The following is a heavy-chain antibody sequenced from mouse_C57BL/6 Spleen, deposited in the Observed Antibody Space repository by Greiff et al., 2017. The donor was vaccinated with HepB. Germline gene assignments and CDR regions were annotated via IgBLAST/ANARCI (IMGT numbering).Heavy chain of an antibody. D-gene: IGHD2-2*01. V-gene: IGHV5-4*01. CDR2: ISDGGSYT. J-gene: IGHJ3*01. CDR1: GFTFSSYA. CDR3: ARDYYGYGGFAY. Sequence: EVKLVESGGGLVKPGGSLKLSCAASGFTFSSYAMSWVRQTPEKRLEWVATISDGGSYTYYPDNVKGRFPISRDNAKSNLYLQMSHLKSEDTAVYYCARDYYGYGGFAYWGQGTLVTVSA.